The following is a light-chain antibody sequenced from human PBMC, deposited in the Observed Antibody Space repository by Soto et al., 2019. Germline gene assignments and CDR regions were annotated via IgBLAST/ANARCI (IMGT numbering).Light chain of an antibody. CDR3: QQYGSSSWT. J-gene: IGKJ1*01. V-gene: IGKV3-20*01. Sequence: EIGLTQSPGTLSLSPGERATLSCRASQSVSSSYLAWYQQKPGQAPRLLIYGTSSRATGIPDRFSGSGSGTDCTLTISRLEPEDVAVDYCQQYGSSSWTFGQGTKVEIK. CDR2: GTS. CDR1: QSVSSSY.